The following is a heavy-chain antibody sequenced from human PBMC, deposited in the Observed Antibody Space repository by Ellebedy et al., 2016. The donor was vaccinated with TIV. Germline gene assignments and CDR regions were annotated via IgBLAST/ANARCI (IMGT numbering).Heavy chain of an antibody. V-gene: IGHV4-59*08. CDR3: AITINPGDYGDYGSQYYGMDV. CDR2: IYYSGST. Sequence: SETLSLTCTVSGGSISSYYWSWIRQPPGKGLEWIGYIYYSGSTNYNPSLKSRVTISVDTSKNQFSLKLSSVTAADTALYYCAITINPGDYGDYGSQYYGMDVWGQGTTVTVSS. J-gene: IGHJ6*02. CDR1: GGSISSYY. D-gene: IGHD4-17*01.